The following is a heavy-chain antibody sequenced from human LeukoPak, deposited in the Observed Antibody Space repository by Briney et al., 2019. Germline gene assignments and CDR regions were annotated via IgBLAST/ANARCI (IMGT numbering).Heavy chain of an antibody. V-gene: IGHV1-3*01. D-gene: IGHD3-9*01. CDR2: INAGNGNT. Sequence: GASVKVSCKASGYTFTSYAMHWVRQAPGQRLEWMGWINAGNGNTKYSQKFQGRVTITRDTSASTAYMELSSLRSEDTAVYYCARGPHYDILTGYFPYWGQGTLVTASS. CDR1: GYTFTSYA. CDR3: ARGPHYDILTGYFPY. J-gene: IGHJ4*02.